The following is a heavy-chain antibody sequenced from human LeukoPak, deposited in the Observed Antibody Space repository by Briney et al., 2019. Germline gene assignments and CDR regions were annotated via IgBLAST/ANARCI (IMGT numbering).Heavy chain of an antibody. D-gene: IGHD2-15*01. CDR3: ARGPGSGVVVAATTPLD. J-gene: IGHJ4*02. CDR1: GGSISSGGYY. Sequence: PQTLSLTCTVSGGSISSGGYYWSWIRQHPGKGLEWIGYIYYSGSTYYNPSLKSRVTISVDTSKNQFSLKLSSVTAADTAVYYCARGPGSGVVVAATTPLDWGQGTLVTVSS. V-gene: IGHV4-31*03. CDR2: IYYSGST.